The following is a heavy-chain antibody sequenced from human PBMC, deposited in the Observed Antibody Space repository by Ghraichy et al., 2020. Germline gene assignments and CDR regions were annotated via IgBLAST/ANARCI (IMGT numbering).Heavy chain of an antibody. D-gene: IGHD3-3*01. CDR3: ARDANYDFWSGYPGPGLYYYGMDV. CDR2: ISAYNGNT. Sequence: ASVKVSCKASGYTFTSYGISWVRQAPGQGLEWMGWISAYNGNTNYAQKLQGRVTMTTDTSTSTAYMELRSLRSDDTAVYYCARDANYDFWSGYPGPGLYYYGMDVWGQGTTVTVSS. CDR1: GYTFTSYG. V-gene: IGHV1-18*04. J-gene: IGHJ6*02.